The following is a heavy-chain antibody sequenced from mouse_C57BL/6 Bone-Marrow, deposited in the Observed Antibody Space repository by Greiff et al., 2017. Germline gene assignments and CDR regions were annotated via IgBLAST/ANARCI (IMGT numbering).Heavy chain of an antibody. CDR2: IDPSDSYT. D-gene: IGHD2-2*01. J-gene: IGHJ3*01. Sequence: QVQLQQPGAERVRPGTSVKLSCKASGYTFTSYWMHWVKQRPGQGLEWTGVIDPSDSYTNYNQKFKGKATLTVDTSSSTAYMQLSSLTSEDSAVYYCARGWLRREAGFAYWGQGTLVTVSA. CDR1: GYTFTSYW. CDR3: ARGWLRREAGFAY. V-gene: IGHV1-59*01.